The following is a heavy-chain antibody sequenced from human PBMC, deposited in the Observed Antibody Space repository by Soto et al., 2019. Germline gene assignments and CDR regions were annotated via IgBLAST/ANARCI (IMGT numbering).Heavy chain of an antibody. CDR1: GYSFTNYC. Sequence: GEALKTSCDGPGYSFTNYCIGLVLQMPGKGVERMWIIYPGDSDTRYSPSFQGQVTISADKSISTAYLQWSSLKASDTAMYYCARQQRYSSGWGPYYYGMDVWGQGTTVTVSS. D-gene: IGHD6-19*01. CDR2: IYPGDSDT. CDR3: ARQQRYSSGWGPYYYGMDV. V-gene: IGHV5-51*01. J-gene: IGHJ6*02.